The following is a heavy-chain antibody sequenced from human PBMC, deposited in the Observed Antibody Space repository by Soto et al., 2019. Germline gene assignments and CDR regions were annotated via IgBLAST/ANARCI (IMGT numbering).Heavy chain of an antibody. Sequence: EVQLLEAGGGLVQPGGSLRLSCAASGFTFSSYAMSWVRQAPGKGLEWVSVISAGAINTYYADSVKGRFTISRDNSKNTLYLQMNSLRAEDTAVYYCAKDPPDTYYGDYGHYWGQGTLVTVSS. V-gene: IGHV3-23*01. CDR3: AKDPPDTYYGDYGHY. D-gene: IGHD4-17*01. CDR2: ISAGAINT. J-gene: IGHJ4*02. CDR1: GFTFSSYA.